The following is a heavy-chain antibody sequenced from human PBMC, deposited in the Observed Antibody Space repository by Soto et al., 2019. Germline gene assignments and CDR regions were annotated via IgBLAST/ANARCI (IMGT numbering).Heavy chain of an antibody. J-gene: IGHJ3*02. Sequence: EVQLVESAGCLVQRGGSLKLSCAASGFTSSIHTMYWVRQAPGKGLEWISFINGDSSTMHYADSVKGLFTISRENAKNAQYQQMTRLRDEDTVVYQCVTDTDWPFDIWGQGTMVTVSS. CDR1: GFTSSIHT. V-gene: IGHV3-48*02. D-gene: IGHD2-21*01. CDR3: VTDTDWPFDI. CDR2: INGDSSTM.